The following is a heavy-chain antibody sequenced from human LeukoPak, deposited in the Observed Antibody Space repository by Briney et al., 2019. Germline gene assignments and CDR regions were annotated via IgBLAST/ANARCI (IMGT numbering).Heavy chain of an antibody. CDR1: GFTFSSHT. Sequence: GGSLRLSCAASGFTFSSHTMHWVRQAPGKGLEYVSGLSSNGGWTYYANSVKGRFTISRDNSKNTPYLQMGSLRAEDMAVYYCARDGGYDNSGYNYFDSWGQGTLVTVSS. CDR3: ARDGGYDNSGYNYFDS. J-gene: IGHJ4*02. D-gene: IGHD3-22*01. V-gene: IGHV3-64*01. CDR2: LSSNGGWT.